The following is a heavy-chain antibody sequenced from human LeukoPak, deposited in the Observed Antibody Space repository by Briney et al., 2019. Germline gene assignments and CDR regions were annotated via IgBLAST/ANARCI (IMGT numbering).Heavy chain of an antibody. CDR2: INPNSGGT. CDR1: GYTFTGYY. CDR3: AREQWELYFDY. D-gene: IGHD1-26*01. Sequence: ASVKVSCKASGYTFTGYYMHWVRQAPGQGLEWMGWINPNSGGTNCAQKFQGRVTMTRDTSISTAYMELSRLRSDDTAVYYCAREQWELYFDYWGQGTLVTVSS. V-gene: IGHV1-2*02. J-gene: IGHJ4*02.